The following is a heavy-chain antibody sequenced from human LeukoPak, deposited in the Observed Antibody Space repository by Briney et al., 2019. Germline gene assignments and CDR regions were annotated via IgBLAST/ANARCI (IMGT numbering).Heavy chain of an antibody. J-gene: IGHJ1*01. Sequence: AGGSLRLSCAASGFTFSSYWMTWIRQAPGKGLEWVANIKQDGSEKYYVDSVKGRFTISRDNAKNSLYLQMNSLRAEDTAVYYCARSSLPGRSGRTEYFQHWGQGALVTVSS. CDR3: ARSSLPGRSGRTEYFQH. D-gene: IGHD6-19*01. V-gene: IGHV3-7*01. CDR2: IKQDGSEK. CDR1: GFTFSSYW.